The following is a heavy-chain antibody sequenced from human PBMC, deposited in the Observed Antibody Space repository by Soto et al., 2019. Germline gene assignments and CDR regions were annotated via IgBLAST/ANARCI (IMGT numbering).Heavy chain of an antibody. Sequence: QLQLQESGPGVVKPSETLSLTCTVSGGSISSSSYYWGWIRQPPGQGLEWIGSIYYSGSTYYNPSLMSRITISVDSSNTQFSLKLSSVTAAYTAVYCCASNPYYYYYYTDVWGKGTTVTVSS. CDR3: ASNPYYYYYYTDV. J-gene: IGHJ6*03. CDR2: IYYSGST. V-gene: IGHV4-39*01. CDR1: GGSISSSSYY.